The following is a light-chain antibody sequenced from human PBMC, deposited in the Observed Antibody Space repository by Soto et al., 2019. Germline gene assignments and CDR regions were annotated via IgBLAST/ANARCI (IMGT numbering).Light chain of an antibody. CDR3: HQCNNCPYT. CDR2: DAY. J-gene: IGKJ2*01. Sequence: EVVMTQSPATLSVSPGERATLSCRASQSVRRNLGWYQQKPAQAPRLLIYDAYTRHTGIPGRFSGSGSWTEYTLISSSLPSYDFALYFCHQCNNCPYTFCHGTKLEIK. V-gene: IGKV3-15*01. CDR1: QSVRRN.